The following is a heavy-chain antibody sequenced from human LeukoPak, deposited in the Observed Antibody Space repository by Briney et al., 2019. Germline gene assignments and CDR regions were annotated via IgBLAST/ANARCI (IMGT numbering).Heavy chain of an antibody. CDR2: ISSSGNAI. CDR1: GFTFSSYE. CDR3: ARTVARIGY. V-gene: IGHV3-48*03. Sequence: GGSLRLSCAASGFTFSSYEMNWVRQAPGKGLEWVSHISSSGNAIYYTDSVKGRFTISRDNSKNLLYLQMNSLKAEDTAIYYCARTVARIGYWGQGTLVAVSS. J-gene: IGHJ4*02. D-gene: IGHD4-23*01.